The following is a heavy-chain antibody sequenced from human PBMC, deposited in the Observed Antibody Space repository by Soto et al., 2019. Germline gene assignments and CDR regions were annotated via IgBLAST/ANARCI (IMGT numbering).Heavy chain of an antibody. CDR3: ASPGLSPHAGDY. Sequence: QVQLVESGGGVVQPGRSLRLSCAASGFTFSSYGMHWVRQAPGKGLEWVAVIWYDGSNKYYADSVKGRFTISRDNSKNTLYLQMNSLRAEDTAVYYCASPGLSPHAGDYWGQGTLVTVSS. CDR1: GFTFSSYG. J-gene: IGHJ4*02. CDR2: IWYDGSNK. V-gene: IGHV3-33*01.